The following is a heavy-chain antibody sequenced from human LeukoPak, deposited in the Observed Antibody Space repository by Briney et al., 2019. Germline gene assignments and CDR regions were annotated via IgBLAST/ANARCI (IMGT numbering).Heavy chain of an antibody. V-gene: IGHV3-21*01. D-gene: IGHD3-22*01. CDR3: ARGFLVVTGQGAFDY. J-gene: IGHJ4*02. Sequence: PGGSLRLSCAASGFAFSSYTMNWVRQPPGKGLEWVSSISASTNYIYFADSVKGRFTISRDNAKNSLYLQMNSLRAEDTAVYYCARGFLVVTGQGAFDYWGQGTLVTVSS. CDR2: ISASTNYI. CDR1: GFAFSSYT.